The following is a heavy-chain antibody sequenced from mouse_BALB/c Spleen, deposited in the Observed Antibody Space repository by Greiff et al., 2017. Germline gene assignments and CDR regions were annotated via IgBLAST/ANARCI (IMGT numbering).Heavy chain of an antibody. CDR2: IYPGDGDT. D-gene: IGHD2-4*01. J-gene: IGHJ1*01. CDR1: GYAFSSYW. Sequence: VQLQQSGAELVRPGSSVKISCKASGYAFSSYWMNWVKQRPGQGLEWIGQIYPGDGDTNYNGKFKGKATLTADKSSSTAYMQLSSLTSEDSAVYFCARWDYEDWYFDVWGAGTTVTVSS. V-gene: IGHV1-80*01. CDR3: ARWDYEDWYFDV.